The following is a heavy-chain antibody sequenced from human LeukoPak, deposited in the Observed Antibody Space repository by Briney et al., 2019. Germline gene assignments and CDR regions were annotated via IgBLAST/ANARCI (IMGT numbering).Heavy chain of an antibody. CDR2: IFTDGHHT. CDR3: ARGGRFIVSGSYHHFDY. Sequence: GGSLRLSCAASGFTFRKHAMSWVRQAPGKGLEWVSSIFTDGHHTYNADSVKGRFTISRDNSGNTLYLQMNSLRAEDTAVYYCARGGRFIVSGSYHHFDYWGQGTLVTVSS. CDR1: GFTFRKHA. D-gene: IGHD3-10*01. J-gene: IGHJ4*02. V-gene: IGHV3-23*01.